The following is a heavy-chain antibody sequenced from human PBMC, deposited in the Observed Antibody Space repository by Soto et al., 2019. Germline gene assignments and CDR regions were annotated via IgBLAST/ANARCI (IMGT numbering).Heavy chain of an antibody. CDR3: VSQRTSVLTQAYFDY. Sequence: SETLSLTCTVSGGSVSNSNYYWGWIRQSPGKGLEWIGSVYYRGRSYSKSSVKSRVTISVDTSKNQFSLNLNSVTASDSAVYFCVSQRTSVLTQAYFDYWGPGALVTVSS. CDR1: GGSVSNSNYY. CDR2: VYYRGRS. D-gene: IGHD2-8*01. V-gene: IGHV4-39*01. J-gene: IGHJ4*02.